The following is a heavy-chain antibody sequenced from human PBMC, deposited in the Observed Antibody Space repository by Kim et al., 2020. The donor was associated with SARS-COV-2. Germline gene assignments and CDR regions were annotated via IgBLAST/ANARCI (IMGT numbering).Heavy chain of an antibody. CDR1: GFTFSSYS. D-gene: IGHD6-13*01. CDR2: ISSSSSYI. Sequence: GGSLRLSCAASGFTFSSYSMNWVRQAPGKGLEWVSSISSSSSYIYYADSVKGRFTISRDNAKNSLYLQMNSLRAEDTAVYYCARDPELVRGYYYYYGMDVWGQGTTVTVSS. CDR3: ARDPELVRGYYYYYGMDV. J-gene: IGHJ6*02. V-gene: IGHV3-21*01.